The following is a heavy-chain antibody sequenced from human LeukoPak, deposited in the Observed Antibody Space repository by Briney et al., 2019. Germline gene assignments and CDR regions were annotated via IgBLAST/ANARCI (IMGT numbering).Heavy chain of an antibody. J-gene: IGHJ3*02. Sequence: ASVKVSCKASGYTFTTSAINWVRQAPGQGLQWMGWMNPNSGNAVYAQKFQGRVTMTRSTSINTAYMELSSLRSEDTAVYYCARGSSRSFDIWGLGTMVTVSS. CDR1: GYTFTTSA. CDR3: ARGSSRSFDI. CDR2: MNPNSGNA. V-gene: IGHV1-8*01. D-gene: IGHD3-10*01.